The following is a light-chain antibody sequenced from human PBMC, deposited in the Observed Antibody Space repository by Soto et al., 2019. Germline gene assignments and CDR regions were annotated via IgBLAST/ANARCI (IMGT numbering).Light chain of an antibody. J-gene: IGLJ3*02. Sequence: QSVLTQPPSASGSPGQRVTISCSGSSSNIGSNYVYWYQQLPGTAPKLLIYRNNQRPSGVPDRFSGSKSGTSASLAISGLRSEDEADYYCASWDDSLSGWVFGRAPHLTVL. CDR2: RNN. CDR3: ASWDDSLSGWV. V-gene: IGLV1-47*01. CDR1: SSNIGSNY.